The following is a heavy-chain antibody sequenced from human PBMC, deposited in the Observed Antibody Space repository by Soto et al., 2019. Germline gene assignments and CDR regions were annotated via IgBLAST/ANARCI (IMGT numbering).Heavy chain of an antibody. CDR2: ISGSGGST. V-gene: IGHV3-23*01. CDR1: GFTFSSYA. Sequence: GGSLRLSCAASGFTFSSYAMSWVRQAPGKGLEWVSAISGSGGSTYYADSVKGRFTISRDNSRNTLYLQMNSLRAEKTAVYYCAKAGYDILTCYKNWFDPWGQGTLVTVSS. D-gene: IGHD3-9*01. J-gene: IGHJ5*02. CDR3: AKAGYDILTCYKNWFDP.